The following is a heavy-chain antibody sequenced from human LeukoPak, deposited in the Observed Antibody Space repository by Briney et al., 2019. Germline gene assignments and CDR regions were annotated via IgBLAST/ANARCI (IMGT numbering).Heavy chain of an antibody. V-gene: IGHV3-23*01. CDR2: ISASGGST. Sequence: PGRSLRLSCAASGFTFTTYAISWVRQAPGKGLEWVSGISASGGSTYYVDSVKGRFTISRDNSKNTLYVQMKSLGAEDTALYYCARVRGGNRGDAFDIWGQGTMVTVSS. CDR1: GFTFTTYA. J-gene: IGHJ3*02. D-gene: IGHD4-23*01. CDR3: ARVRGGNRGDAFDI.